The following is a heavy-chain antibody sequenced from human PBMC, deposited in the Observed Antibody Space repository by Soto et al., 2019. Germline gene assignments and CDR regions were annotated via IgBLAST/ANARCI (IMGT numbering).Heavy chain of an antibody. V-gene: IGHV3-30-3*01. J-gene: IGHJ6*02. CDR2: ISYDGSNK. Sequence: GGSLRLSCAASGFTFSSYAMHWVRQAPGKGLEWVAVISYDGSNKYYADSVKGRFTISRDNSKNTLYLQMNSLRAEDTAVYYCARDATRAVSTLIPYYYGMDVWGQGTTVTVSS. D-gene: IGHD3-22*01. CDR1: GFTFSSYA. CDR3: ARDATRAVSTLIPYYYGMDV.